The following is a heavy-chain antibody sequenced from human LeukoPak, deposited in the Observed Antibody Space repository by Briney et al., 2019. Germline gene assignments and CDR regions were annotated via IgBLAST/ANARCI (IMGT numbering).Heavy chain of an antibody. CDR3: ANEIRPNDY. Sequence: GESLRLSCTVSAFSFSNHAMSWVRQAPGKGLEWVSSISISGGTTYYADSVKGRFTISRDNSKSTLYLQMNNLRADDTAVYYCANEIRPNDYWGQGTLVTVSS. CDR1: AFSFSNHA. J-gene: IGHJ4*02. CDR2: ISISGGTT. V-gene: IGHV3-23*01. D-gene: IGHD4-17*01.